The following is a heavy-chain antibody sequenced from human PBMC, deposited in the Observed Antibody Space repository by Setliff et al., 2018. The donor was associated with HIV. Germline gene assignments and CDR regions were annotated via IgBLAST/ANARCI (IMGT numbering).Heavy chain of an antibody. V-gene: IGHV4-34*01. J-gene: IGHJ4*02. Sequence: PSETLSLTCAVYGESFSDYYWSWIRQAPGKGLEWIASIYYSGYTYSNPSLKSRVTISVDTSKNQFSLKLNSVTAADTAVYYCARRRSSGWYQYFDYWGQGTLVTVSS. CDR3: ARRRSSGWYQYFDY. CDR2: IYYSGYT. CDR1: GESFSDYY. D-gene: IGHD6-19*01.